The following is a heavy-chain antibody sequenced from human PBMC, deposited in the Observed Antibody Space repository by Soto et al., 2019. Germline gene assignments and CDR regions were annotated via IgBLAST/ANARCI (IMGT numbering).Heavy chain of an antibody. CDR3: ARVVVVAGAFDI. J-gene: IGHJ3*02. Sequence: EVQLVESGGGLVQPGRSLRLSCAASGFTFDDYAMHWVRQAPGKGLEWVSGISWNSGSRGYADSVKGRFTISRDNAKNSLYLQMNSLRAEDTALYYCARVVVVAGAFDIWGQGTMVTVSS. V-gene: IGHV3-9*01. CDR1: GFTFDDYA. D-gene: IGHD2-15*01. CDR2: ISWNSGSR.